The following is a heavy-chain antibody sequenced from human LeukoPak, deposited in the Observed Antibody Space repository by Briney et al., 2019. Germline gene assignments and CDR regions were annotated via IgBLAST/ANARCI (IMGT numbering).Heavy chain of an antibody. J-gene: IGHJ4*02. CDR2: IRYDGSNK. CDR1: EFTFSRYG. D-gene: IGHD3-9*01. CDR3: AKLLVTLDY. V-gene: IGHV3-30*02. Sequence: GGSLRLSCAASEFTFSRYGMHWVRQAPGKGLEWVAFIRYDGSNKYYADSVKGRFTISRDNSKNTLYLQMNSLRAEDTAVYYCAKLLVTLDYWGQGTLVTVSS.